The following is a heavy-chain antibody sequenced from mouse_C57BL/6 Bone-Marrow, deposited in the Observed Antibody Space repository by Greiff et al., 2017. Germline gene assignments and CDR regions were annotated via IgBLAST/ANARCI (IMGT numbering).Heavy chain of an antibody. V-gene: IGHV14-4*01. CDR1: GFNIKDDY. CDR2: IDPENGDT. CDR3: TTYDGYPYYYAMDY. D-gene: IGHD2-3*01. J-gene: IGHJ4*01. Sequence: EVMLVESGAELVRPGASVKLSCTASGFNIKDDYMHWVKQRPEQGLEWIGWIDPENGDTEYASKFQGKATITADTSSTTAYLQLSSLTSEDTAVYYCTTYDGYPYYYAMDYWGQGTSVTVSS.